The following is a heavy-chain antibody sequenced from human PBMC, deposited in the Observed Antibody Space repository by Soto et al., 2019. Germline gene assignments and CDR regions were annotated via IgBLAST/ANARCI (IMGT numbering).Heavy chain of an antibody. Sequence: QVQLVESGGGVVQPGRSLRLSCAASGFTFSSYGMHWVRQAPGKGLEWVAVIWYDGSNKYYADSVKGRFTISRDNSKNTLYLQMNSLRAEDTAVYYCGRDAPFHVLRFSPQKEMDVWGQGTTVTVSS. CDR1: GFTFSSYG. D-gene: IGHD3-3*01. CDR3: GRDAPFHVLRFSPQKEMDV. CDR2: IWYDGSNK. J-gene: IGHJ6*02. V-gene: IGHV3-33*01.